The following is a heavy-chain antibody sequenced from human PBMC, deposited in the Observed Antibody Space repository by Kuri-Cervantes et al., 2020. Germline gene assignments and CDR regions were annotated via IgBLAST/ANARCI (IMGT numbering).Heavy chain of an antibody. CDR3: AREMRIRGWYLDYYYGMDV. V-gene: IGHV3-30*03. J-gene: IGHJ6*02. CDR1: GFTFSSYG. CDR2: ISYDGSNK. Sequence: GGSLRLSCAASGFTFSSYGMHWVRQAPGKGLEWVAVISYDGSNKYYADSVKGRFTISRDNSKNTLYLQMNSLRAEDTAVYYCAREMRIRGWYLDYYYGMDVWGQGTTVTVSS. D-gene: IGHD6-19*01.